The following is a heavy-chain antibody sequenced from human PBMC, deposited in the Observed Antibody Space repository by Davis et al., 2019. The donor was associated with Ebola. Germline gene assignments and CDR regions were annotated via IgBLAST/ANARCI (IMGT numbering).Heavy chain of an antibody. CDR1: DASIRPYF. Sequence: SDTLSLTCTVLDASIRPYFWRWTRQPPGKGMDSFGQIYLRGSTHFNPSLNSRVTISVDTSKNQFSLKLSSVTAAHTAVYCCARAMTTVTRNSGYYYYDGMDVGGQGTTVTDAS. CDR2: IYLRGST. D-gene: IGHD4-17*01. V-gene: IGHV4-59*01. J-gene: IGHJ6*02. CDR3: ARAMTTVTRNSGYYYYDGMDV.